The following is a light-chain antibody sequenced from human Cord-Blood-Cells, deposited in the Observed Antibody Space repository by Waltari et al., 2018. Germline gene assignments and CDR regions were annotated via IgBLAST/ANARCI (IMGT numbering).Light chain of an antibody. J-gene: IGLJ2*01. V-gene: IGLV2-23*01. CDR1: SSDVGSYNL. CDR2: EGS. CDR3: CSYAGSSTLV. Sequence: QSALTPPASVSGSPGQSLTISCTGTSSDVGSYNLVSWYQQHPGKAPKLMIYEGSKRPSGVSNRFSGSKSGNTASLTISGLQAEDEADYYCCSYAGSSTLVFGGGTKLTVL.